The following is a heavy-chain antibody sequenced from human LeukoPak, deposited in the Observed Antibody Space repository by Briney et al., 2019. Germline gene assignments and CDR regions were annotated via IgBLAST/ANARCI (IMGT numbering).Heavy chain of an antibody. CDR2: ISWNSGSI. CDR1: GFTFDDYA. D-gene: IGHD5-12*01. J-gene: IGHJ6*02. Sequence: SRSLRLSCAASGFTFDDYAMHWVRQAPGKGLEWVSGISWNSGSIGYADSVKGRFTISRDNAKNSLYLQMNSLRAEDTALYYCAKHMVGTISGGYYYYGTDVWGQGTTVTVSS. CDR3: AKHMVGTISGGYYYYGTDV. V-gene: IGHV3-9*01.